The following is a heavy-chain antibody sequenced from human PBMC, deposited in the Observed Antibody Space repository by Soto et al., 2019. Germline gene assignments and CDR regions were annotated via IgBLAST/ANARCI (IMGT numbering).Heavy chain of an antibody. V-gene: IGHV3-15*01. J-gene: IGHJ4*02. D-gene: IGHD2-15*01. CDR2: IKSKTDDGTT. CDR3: TTDGYCSGGSCFGY. Sequence: GGSLRLSCAASGFTFSNAWMNWVRQAPGKGLEWVGRIKSKTDDGTTDYAAPVKGRFTISRDDSKNTLYLQMNSLKTEDTAVYYCTTDGYCSGGSCFGYWGQGTLVTVSS. CDR1: GFTFSNAW.